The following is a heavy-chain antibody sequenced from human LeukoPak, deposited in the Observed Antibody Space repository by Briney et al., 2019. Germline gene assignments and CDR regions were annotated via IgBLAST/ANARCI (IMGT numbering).Heavy chain of an antibody. Sequence: NSSETLSLTCTVSGGSISSYYWSWIRQPAGKGLEWIGRIYTSGSTNYNPSLKSRVTMSVDTSKNQFSLKLRSVTAADTAVYYCARSYNWGSPTRNFYYLDVWGKGTTVTVSS. CDR3: ARSYNWGSPTRNFYYLDV. CDR1: GGSISSYY. D-gene: IGHD7-27*01. J-gene: IGHJ6*03. CDR2: IYTSGST. V-gene: IGHV4-4*07.